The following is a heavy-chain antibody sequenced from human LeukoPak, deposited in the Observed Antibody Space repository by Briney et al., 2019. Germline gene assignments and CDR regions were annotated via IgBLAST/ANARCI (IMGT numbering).Heavy chain of an antibody. J-gene: IGHJ4*02. V-gene: IGHV3-7*01. CDR2: IKEDGSEK. CDR3: ARGGQYHY. Sequence: GGSLRLSCAAFGFTFSNYWMTWVRQAPGKGLEWVANIKEDGSEKYYVDSVEGRFTISRDNAENSLYLQMNSLRAEDTAVYYCARGGQYHYWGQGTLVTVSS. D-gene: IGHD1-26*01. CDR1: GFTFSNYW.